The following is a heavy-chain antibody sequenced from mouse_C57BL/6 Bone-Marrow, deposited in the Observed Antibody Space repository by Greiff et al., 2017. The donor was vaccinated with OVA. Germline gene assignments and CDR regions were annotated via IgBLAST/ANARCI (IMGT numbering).Heavy chain of an antibody. Sequence: QVHVKQSGAELARPGASVKLSCKASGYTFTSYGISWVKQRTGQGLEWIGEIYPRSGNTYYNEKFKGKATLTADKSSSTAYMELRSLTSEDSAVDFCARDYYYGSSFPYWGQGTTLTVSS. CDR1: GYTFTSYG. D-gene: IGHD1-1*01. CDR3: ARDYYYGSSFPY. V-gene: IGHV1-81*01. J-gene: IGHJ2*01. CDR2: IYPRSGNT.